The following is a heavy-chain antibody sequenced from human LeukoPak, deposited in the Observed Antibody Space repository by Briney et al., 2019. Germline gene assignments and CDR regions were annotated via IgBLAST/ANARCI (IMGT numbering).Heavy chain of an antibody. CDR1: GDSVASNSAA. D-gene: IGHD4-17*01. V-gene: IGHV6-1*01. CDR3: ARDGMTTVTTLYYNGMDV. Sequence: SQTLSLTCAISGDSVASNSAAWNWIRQSPSRGLEWLGRTYYRSKWYNDYAVSVKSRITINPDTSKNQFSLQPNSVTPEDTAVYYCARDGMTTVTTLYYNGMDVWGQGTTVTVSS. J-gene: IGHJ6*02. CDR2: TYYRSKWYN.